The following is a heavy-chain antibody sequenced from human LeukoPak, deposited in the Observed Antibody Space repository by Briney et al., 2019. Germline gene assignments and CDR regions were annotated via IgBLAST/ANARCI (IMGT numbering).Heavy chain of an antibody. Sequence: GGSLRLSCAASGFTFSCCEMNWVRQAPGKGLEWVSYISSSDGTIHYADSVKGRFTISRDNTNDSLFLQMNSLRVDDTAVYYCVRGGTYWTVSWGQGTLVNVS. CDR2: ISSSDGTI. V-gene: IGHV3-48*03. CDR1: GFTFSCCE. J-gene: IGHJ5*01. CDR3: VRGGTYWTVS.